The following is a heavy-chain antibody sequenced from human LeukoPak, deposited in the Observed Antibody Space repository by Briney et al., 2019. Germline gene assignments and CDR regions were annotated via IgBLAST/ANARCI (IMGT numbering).Heavy chain of an antibody. D-gene: IGHD6-6*01. CDR2: IYSGGST. V-gene: IGHV3-53*01. J-gene: IGHJ4*02. Sequence: GGSLRLSCVASGFTVSSNYMSWVRQAPGKGLEWVSVIYSGGSTYYADSVKGRFTISRDNSKNTLYLQMNSLRAEDTAVYYCARDDAGRVSDYWGQGTLVTVSS. CDR3: ARDDAGRVSDY. CDR1: GFTVSSNY.